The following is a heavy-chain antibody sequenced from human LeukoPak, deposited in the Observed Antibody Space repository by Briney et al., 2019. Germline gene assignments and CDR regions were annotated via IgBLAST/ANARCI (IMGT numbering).Heavy chain of an antibody. CDR2: KYYSGST. CDR1: GVSINTCCYY. Sequence: PSETLSLTCDVSGVSINTCCYYWTWIRQPPGKGLEWIGYKYYSGSTRYNSSLRSRLTISLDTSKNQFSLRLTSVTAADTAVYYCARGRSYGFDFDSWGPGTLVIVSS. D-gene: IGHD5-18*01. CDR3: ARGRSYGFDFDS. V-gene: IGHV4-61*01. J-gene: IGHJ4*02.